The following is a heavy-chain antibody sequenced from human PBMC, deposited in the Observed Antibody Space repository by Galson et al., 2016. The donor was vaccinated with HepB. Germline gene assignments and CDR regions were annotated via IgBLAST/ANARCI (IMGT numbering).Heavy chain of an antibody. Sequence: ETLSLTCTVSGGSISRSSYYWGWIRQPAGKGLEWIGSIYYSGSTYYNPSLGGRVTISVDTSKNQFSLKLSSVTAADTAVYYCAKTRGPGYYDSSGYYYPPAAFYIWGQGIKVTVSS. CDR2: IYYSGST. J-gene: IGHJ3*02. CDR1: GGSISRSSYY. CDR3: AKTRGPGYYDSSGYYYPPAAFYI. D-gene: IGHD3-22*01. V-gene: IGHV4-39*01.